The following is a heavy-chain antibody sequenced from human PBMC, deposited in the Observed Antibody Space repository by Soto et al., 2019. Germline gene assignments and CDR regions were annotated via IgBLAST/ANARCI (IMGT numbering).Heavy chain of an antibody. Sequence: SETLSLTCTVCGGTMRNVYWSWIRQPPGKRLEWIGFIFHSGNAKYNPSLKSRVTLSIDTSKSHFSLSLDSVTAADTAVYFCATAHPLQRPFGYFGLRTLVTVSS. D-gene: IGHD1-1*01. CDR2: IFHSGNA. CDR1: GGTMRNVY. CDR3: ATAHPLQRPFGY. J-gene: IGHJ4*01. V-gene: IGHV4-59*01.